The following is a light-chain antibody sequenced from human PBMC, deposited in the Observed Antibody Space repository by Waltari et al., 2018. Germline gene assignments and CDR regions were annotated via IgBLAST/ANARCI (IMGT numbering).Light chain of an antibody. J-gene: IGKJ5*01. Sequence: DIQMTQSPSSVSASVGDRVTITCRASRDISRWLAWYQQKPGQAPKFLIYDASTLERGVPSRFSGSGSGTHFTLTISGLQPDDFATYYCQQYYDYPINFGQGTRL. CDR3: QQYYDYPIN. CDR2: DAS. V-gene: IGKV1D-16*01. CDR1: RDISRW.